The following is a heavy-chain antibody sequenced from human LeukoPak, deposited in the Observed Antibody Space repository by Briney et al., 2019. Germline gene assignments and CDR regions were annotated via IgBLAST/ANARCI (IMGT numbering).Heavy chain of an antibody. CDR2: IKLDGSDT. CDR1: GFILSNFW. J-gene: IGHJ4*02. V-gene: IGHV3-7*03. Sequence: GGSLRLSCAASGFILSNFWMSWVRQAPGKGLKWVANIKLDGSDTYYVDSVRGRFTISRDNAKSSLYLQMNSLRAEDTAVYYCARGGGGMDFWGQGTLVTVSS. CDR3: ARGGGGMDF.